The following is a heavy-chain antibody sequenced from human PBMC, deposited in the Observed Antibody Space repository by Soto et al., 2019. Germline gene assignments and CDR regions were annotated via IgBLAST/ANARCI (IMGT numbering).Heavy chain of an antibody. CDR2: INSDGSIT. CDR1: GFTFSSYW. D-gene: IGHD2-8*01. J-gene: IGHJ5*02. Sequence: GGSLRLSCAASGFTFSSYWMHWVRQAPGEGLLWVSRINSDGSITTYADSVKGRFTISRDNAKNTLFLKMNSLRAEDTAVYYCARSNGGNCFDPWGQGTLVTVSS. CDR3: ARSNGGNCFDP. V-gene: IGHV3-74*01.